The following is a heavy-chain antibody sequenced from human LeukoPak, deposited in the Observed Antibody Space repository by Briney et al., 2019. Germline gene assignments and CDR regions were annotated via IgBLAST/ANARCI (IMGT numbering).Heavy chain of an antibody. D-gene: IGHD3-22*01. J-gene: IGHJ4*02. CDR1: GGSISSGSYY. Sequence: SETLSLTCTVSGGSISSGSYYWSWIRQPAGKGLEWIGRIYTSGSTNYNPSLKSRVTISVGTSKNQFSLKLSSVTAADTAVYYCAREVMGYDSSGYFPLCDYWGQGTLVTVSS. V-gene: IGHV4-61*02. CDR3: AREVMGYDSSGYFPLCDY. CDR2: IYTSGST.